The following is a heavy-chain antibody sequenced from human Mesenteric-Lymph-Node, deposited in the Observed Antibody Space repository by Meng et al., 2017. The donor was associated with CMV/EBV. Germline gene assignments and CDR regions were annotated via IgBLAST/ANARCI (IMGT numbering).Heavy chain of an antibody. V-gene: IGHV1-69*05. D-gene: IGHD5-18*01. J-gene: IGHJ4*02. CDR1: GGTFSSYG. CDR3: AKGGYSYGRYYFDY. CDR2: IIPIFGTV. Sequence: ASGGTFSSYGISWVRQTPGEGLEWMGGIIPIFGTVDYAQRFQGRFTITTDESTSTVNMELSSLRSEDTAVYFCAKGGYSYGRYYFDYWGQGTLVTVSS.